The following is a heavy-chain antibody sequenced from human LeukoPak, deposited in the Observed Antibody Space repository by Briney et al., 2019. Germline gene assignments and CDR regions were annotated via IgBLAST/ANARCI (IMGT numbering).Heavy chain of an antibody. D-gene: IGHD3-10*01. CDR3: ARDSAPEAFDI. Sequence: VASVKVSCKASGYTFTSYGISWVRQAPGQGLEWMGWISAYNGNTNYAQKLQGRVTITRDTSASTAYMELSSLRSEDTAVYYCARDSAPEAFDIWGQGTMVTVSS. CDR2: ISAYNGNT. CDR1: GYTFTSYG. V-gene: IGHV1-18*01. J-gene: IGHJ3*02.